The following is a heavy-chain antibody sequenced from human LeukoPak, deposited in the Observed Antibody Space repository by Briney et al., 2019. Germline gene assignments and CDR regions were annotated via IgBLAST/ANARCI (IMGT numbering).Heavy chain of an antibody. J-gene: IGHJ6*02. D-gene: IGHD3-10*01. CDR2: IKQDGSEK. V-gene: IGHV3-7*04. CDR3: ARGYGSGFVYYYGMDV. Sequence: GGSLRLSCAASGFTFSSYWMSWVRQAPGKGLEWVANIKQDGSEKYYVDSVKGRFTISRDNAKNSLYLQMNSLRAEDTAVYYCARGYGSGFVYYYGMDVWGQGTTVTVSS. CDR1: GFTFSSYW.